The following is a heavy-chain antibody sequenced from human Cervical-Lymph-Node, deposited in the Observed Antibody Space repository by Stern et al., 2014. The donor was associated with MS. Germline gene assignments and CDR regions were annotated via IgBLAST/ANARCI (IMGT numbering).Heavy chain of an antibody. Sequence: VQLVESGGGLVQPGESLRLSCAASGFTFGDFMMHWVRQAPGQGLVWLSRINGDGISTTRADSVKGRFTISRDNAKNTLYLQINSLSVEDTAVYYCARDGTYTVGKYGMDVWGQGTTVIVSS. CDR3: ARDGTYTVGKYGMDV. CDR1: GFTFGDFM. V-gene: IGHV3-74*01. J-gene: IGHJ6*02. CDR2: INGDGIST. D-gene: IGHD1-1*01.